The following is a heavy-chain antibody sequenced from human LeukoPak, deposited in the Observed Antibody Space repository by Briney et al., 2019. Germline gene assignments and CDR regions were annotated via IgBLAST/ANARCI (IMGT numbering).Heavy chain of an antibody. D-gene: IGHD5-18*01. V-gene: IGHV1-69*13. CDR1: GGTFSSYA. Sequence: SVKVSCKASGGTFSSYAISWVRQAPGQGLEWMGGIIPIFGTANYAQKFQGRVTITADESTSTAYMELSGLRSEDTAVYYCARGNLRGYSYGYYIDYWGQGTLVTVSS. CDR2: IIPIFGTA. CDR3: ARGNLRGYSYGYYIDY. J-gene: IGHJ4*02.